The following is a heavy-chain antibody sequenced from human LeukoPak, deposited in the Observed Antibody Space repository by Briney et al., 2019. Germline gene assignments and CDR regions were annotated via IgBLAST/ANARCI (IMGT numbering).Heavy chain of an antibody. V-gene: IGHV1-2*02. CDR3: ARDPVGRWSPDLDY. CDR2: INPNNGGT. CDR1: GYTFTAYY. Sequence: ASVKVSYKASGYTFTAYYMHWVRQAPGQGLEWMGWINPNNGGTNYAQMFQGRVTMTRDTSISTAYMELSRLRSDDTAVYYCARDPVGRWSPDLDYWGQGTLVTVSS. D-gene: IGHD1-26*01. J-gene: IGHJ4*02.